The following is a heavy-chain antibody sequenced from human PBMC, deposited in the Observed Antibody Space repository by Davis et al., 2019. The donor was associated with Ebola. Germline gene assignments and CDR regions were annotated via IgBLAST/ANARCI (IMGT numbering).Heavy chain of an antibody. J-gene: IGHJ4*02. V-gene: IGHV3-30*18. Sequence: PGGSLRLSCAASGFTFNRYGMHWVRQAPGKGLEWVAVISYDGSNKLYGDSVKGRFTISRDNSKSTLYLELNSLRVEDTAVYYCAKGVTGVTATKPDYWGQGTLVTVSS. CDR2: ISYDGSNK. CDR3: AKGVTGVTATKPDY. CDR1: GFTFNRYG. D-gene: IGHD2-21*02.